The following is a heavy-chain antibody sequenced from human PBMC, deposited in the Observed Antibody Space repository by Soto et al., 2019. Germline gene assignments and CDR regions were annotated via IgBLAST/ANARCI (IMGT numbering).Heavy chain of an antibody. J-gene: IGHJ4*02. Sequence: ASVKVSCKASGYTFTRYYMHWVRQAPGEGLEWMGIINPSDDATSYAEKFQGRLTMTKDTSTSTVYMEMSSLRSEDTAVYYCARDLTREGDYYDRSGYYLDYWGQGTLVTVSS. V-gene: IGHV1-46*01. D-gene: IGHD3-22*01. CDR1: GYTFTRYY. CDR2: INPSDDAT. CDR3: ARDLTREGDYYDRSGYYLDY.